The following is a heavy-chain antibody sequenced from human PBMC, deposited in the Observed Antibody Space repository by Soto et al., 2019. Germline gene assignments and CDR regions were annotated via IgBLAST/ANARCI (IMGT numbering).Heavy chain of an antibody. CDR2: VNPNGGST. CDR1: GYTFTNFY. Sequence: QVQLVQSGAEVKEPGASVKISCKGSGYTFTNFYIHWVRQAPGQGLECLGIVNPNGGSTNYAQNFKGRITISRDTSTSRVYMDLSSLRSEDTAVYYCARGLASGDYWGQGTLVTVSS. V-gene: IGHV1-46*01. CDR3: ARGLASGDY. D-gene: IGHD6-6*01. J-gene: IGHJ4*02.